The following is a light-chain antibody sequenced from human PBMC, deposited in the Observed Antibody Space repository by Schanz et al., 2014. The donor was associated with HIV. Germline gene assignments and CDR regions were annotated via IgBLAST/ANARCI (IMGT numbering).Light chain of an antibody. J-gene: IGKJ5*01. CDR1: QSVGNY. V-gene: IGKV3-11*01. CDR3: QQRGNWPPIT. CDR2: DAS. Sequence: EIVLTQSPGTLSLSPGERATLSCRASQSVGNYLAWYQQKPGQAPRLLIYDASNRATGIPARFSGSGSGTDFTLTIRSLDPEDFAVYYCQQRGNWPPITFGQGTRLEIK.